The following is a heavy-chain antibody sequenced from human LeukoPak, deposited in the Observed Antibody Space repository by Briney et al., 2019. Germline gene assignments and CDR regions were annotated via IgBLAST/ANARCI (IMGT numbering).Heavy chain of an antibody. D-gene: IGHD3-10*01. CDR3: ASSRVRGQKAFDI. CDR2: LYSGGST. Sequence: PGGSLRLSCEASGFIVSSNYMSWVRQAPGKGLEWVSSLYSGGSTYYADSVKGRFTISRDNAKNSLYLQMNSLRDEDTAVYYCASSRVRGQKAFDIWGQGTMVTVSS. V-gene: IGHV3-66*01. CDR1: GFIVSSNY. J-gene: IGHJ3*02.